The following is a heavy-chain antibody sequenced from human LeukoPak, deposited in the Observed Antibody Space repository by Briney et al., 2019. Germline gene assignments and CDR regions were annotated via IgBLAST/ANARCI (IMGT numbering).Heavy chain of an antibody. V-gene: IGHV3-66*02. J-gene: IGHJ4*02. Sequence: AGGSLRLSCAASGFTVSSNYMSWVRQAPGKGLEWVSVIYSGGSTYYADSVKGRFTISRDNSKNTLYLQMNSLRAEDTAVYYCARDEHDFWSGYSDCWGQGTLVTVSS. CDR2: IYSGGST. D-gene: IGHD3-3*01. CDR3: ARDEHDFWSGYSDC. CDR1: GFTVSSNY.